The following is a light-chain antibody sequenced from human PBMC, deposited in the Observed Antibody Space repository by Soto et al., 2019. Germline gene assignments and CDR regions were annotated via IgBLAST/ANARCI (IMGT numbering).Light chain of an antibody. Sequence: QSVLTQPPSVSGAPGQRVTIYCTGSSSNIGAGYDVHWYQQLPGTAPKLLIYGNSNRPSGVPDRFSGSKSGTSASLAITGLQAEDEADYYCQSYDSSLRVFGGGNKLNVL. CDR3: QSYDSSLRV. V-gene: IGLV1-40*01. J-gene: IGLJ2*01. CDR2: GNS. CDR1: SSNIGAGYD.